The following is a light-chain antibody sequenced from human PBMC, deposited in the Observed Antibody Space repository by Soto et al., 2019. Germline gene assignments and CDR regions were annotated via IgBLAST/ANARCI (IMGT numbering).Light chain of an antibody. Sequence: QSVLTQPPSVSAATGQKVIISCSGSSSNIENNFVSWYQQLPGTAPKLLIFDNNKRPSGIPDRFSGSKSGTSATLGITGLQTGDEADYYCVAWDTSLTTTVLFGGGTKVTVL. CDR3: VAWDTSLTTTVL. V-gene: IGLV1-51*01. CDR1: SSNIENNF. J-gene: IGLJ2*01. CDR2: DNN.